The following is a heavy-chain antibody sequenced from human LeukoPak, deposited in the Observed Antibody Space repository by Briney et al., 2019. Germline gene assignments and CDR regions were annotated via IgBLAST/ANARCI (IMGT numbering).Heavy chain of an antibody. Sequence: SETLSLTCTVSGYSISSGYYWGWIRQPPGKGLEWIGSIYHSGSTYYNPSLKSRVTISVDTSKNQFSLKLSSVTAADTAVYYCARAITYQDYWGQGTLVTVSS. J-gene: IGHJ4*02. CDR1: GYSISSGYY. CDR2: IYHSGST. D-gene: IGHD3-16*01. CDR3: ARAITYQDY. V-gene: IGHV4-38-2*02.